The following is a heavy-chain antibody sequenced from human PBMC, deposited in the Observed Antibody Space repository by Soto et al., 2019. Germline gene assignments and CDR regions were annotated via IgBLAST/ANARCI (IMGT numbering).Heavy chain of an antibody. CDR2: ISSNSAYI. D-gene: IGHD6-13*01. CDR1: GFTFRSFT. Sequence: GGSLSLSCAASGFTFRSFTMNWVRQAPGKGLEWVSTISSNSAYIYYTDALRGRFTISRDNAKNSLHLQMNSLRAEDTAVYYCTRDASRDSSARGWFDPWGPGTLVTVS. CDR3: TRDASRDSSARGWFDP. J-gene: IGHJ5*02. V-gene: IGHV3-21*01.